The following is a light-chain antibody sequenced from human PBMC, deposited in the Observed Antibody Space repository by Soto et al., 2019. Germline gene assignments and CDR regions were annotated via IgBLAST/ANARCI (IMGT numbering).Light chain of an antibody. Sequence: QSVLTQPASVSGSPGQSITISCTGSSSDVGAYNYVSWYQHHPDKAPKLVIYDVTNRPSGVSNRFSGSKSGNTASLTISGLQAEDEADYYCNSYTSSTTPYVFGTGPKVTV. CDR3: NSYTSSTTPYV. J-gene: IGLJ1*01. CDR2: DVT. CDR1: SSDVGAYNY. V-gene: IGLV2-14*03.